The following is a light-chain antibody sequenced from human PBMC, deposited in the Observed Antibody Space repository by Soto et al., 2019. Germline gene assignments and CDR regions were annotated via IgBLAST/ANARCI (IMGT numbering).Light chain of an antibody. CDR2: DAS. CDR1: QSVSSN. V-gene: IGKV3-15*01. J-gene: IGKJ4*01. CDR3: RQDNSYSPLT. Sequence: EVVLTQSPATLSVSPAERATLSCRPSQSVSSNLARYEQKPGRAARLLIYDASTRTTAGPSRFSSSRACTEYSPPINFLQPDDSVAFYCRQDNSYSPLTFGGGTRLE.